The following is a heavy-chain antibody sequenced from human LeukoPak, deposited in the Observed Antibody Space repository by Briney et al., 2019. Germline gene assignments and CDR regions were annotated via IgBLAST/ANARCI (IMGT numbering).Heavy chain of an antibody. Sequence: PSETLSLTCTVSGGSISSSSYYWGWIRQPPGKGLEWIGSIYYSGSTYYNPSLKSRVTISVDTSKNQFSLKLSSVTAADTAVYYCARHDMIFGVVIDYWGQGTLVTVSS. CDR1: GGSISSSSYY. D-gene: IGHD3/OR15-3a*01. CDR3: ARHDMIFGVVIDY. J-gene: IGHJ4*02. V-gene: IGHV4-39*01. CDR2: IYYSGST.